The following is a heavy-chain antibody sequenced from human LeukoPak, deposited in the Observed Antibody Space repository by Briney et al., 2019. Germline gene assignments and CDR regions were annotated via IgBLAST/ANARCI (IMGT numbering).Heavy chain of an antibody. V-gene: IGHV5-51*01. D-gene: IGHD2-2*01. CDR3: ARQVVPAATYIAAFNWFDP. J-gene: IGHJ5*02. Sequence: GESLKISCKGSGYSFTSYWIGWARQMPGKGLEWMGIIYPGDSDTRYSPSFQGQVTISADKSISTTYLQWSSLKASDTAMYYCARQVVPAATYIAAFNWFDPWGQGTLVTVSS. CDR2: IYPGDSDT. CDR1: GYSFTSYW.